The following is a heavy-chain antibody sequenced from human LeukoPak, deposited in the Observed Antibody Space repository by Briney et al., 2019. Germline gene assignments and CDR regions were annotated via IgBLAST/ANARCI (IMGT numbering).Heavy chain of an antibody. Sequence: GGSLRLSCAASGFTFSIYWMHWVRQAPGKGLVWVSHINSDGSYTTYADSVKGRFTISGDNAKNTLYLQMNSLRAEDTAVYYCARDSSYSTAIWGQGTMVTVSS. CDR3: ARDSSYSTAI. V-gene: IGHV3-74*01. CDR1: GFTFSIYW. CDR2: INSDGSYT. J-gene: IGHJ3*02. D-gene: IGHD3-22*01.